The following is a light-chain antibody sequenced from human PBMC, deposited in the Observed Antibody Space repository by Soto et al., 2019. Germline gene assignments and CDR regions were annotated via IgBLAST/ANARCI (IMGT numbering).Light chain of an antibody. V-gene: IGKV3-11*01. J-gene: IGKJ4*01. Sequence: EIVLTQSPATLSLSPGERATLSCRASQSVSSYIAWYQQKPGQAPRLLIYDASNRATGIPARFSGSGSGTDFTLTISSLEPEDFAVYYCQQRSNWRALTFGGGTKVEIK. CDR3: QQRSNWRALT. CDR2: DAS. CDR1: QSVSSY.